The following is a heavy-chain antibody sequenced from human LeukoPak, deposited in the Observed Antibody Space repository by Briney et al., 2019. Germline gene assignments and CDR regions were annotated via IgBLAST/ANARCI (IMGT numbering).Heavy chain of an antibody. Sequence: GASVKVSCKASGYTFTGYNMHWVRQAPGQGLEWMGWINPDSGGTNYAQKFQGRVTMTRDTSISTAYMELSRLRSDDTAVYYCARGQPSIAAAGTGDYWGQGTLVTVSS. CDR2: INPDSGGT. CDR1: GYTFTGYN. CDR3: ARGQPSIAAAGTGDY. D-gene: IGHD6-13*01. V-gene: IGHV1-2*02. J-gene: IGHJ4*02.